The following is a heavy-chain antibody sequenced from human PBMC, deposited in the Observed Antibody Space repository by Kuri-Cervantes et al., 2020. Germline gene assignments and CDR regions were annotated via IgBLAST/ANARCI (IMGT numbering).Heavy chain of an antibody. CDR2: VYHSGST. Sequence: SETLSLTCTVSGGSISSSSYYWGWIRQPPGKGLEWIGYVYHSGSTYYNPSLKSRVTISVDRSKNQFSLKLSSVTAADTAVYYCARGYYDILTGTYGMDVWGQGTTVTVSS. J-gene: IGHJ6*02. V-gene: IGHV4-39*07. CDR3: ARGYYDILTGTYGMDV. D-gene: IGHD3-9*01. CDR1: GGSISSSSYY.